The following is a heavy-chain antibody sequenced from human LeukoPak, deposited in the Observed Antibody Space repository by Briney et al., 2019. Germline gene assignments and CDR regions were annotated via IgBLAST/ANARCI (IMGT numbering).Heavy chain of an antibody. Sequence: ASVKVSCKASGYTFTDYFLHWVRQAPGQGLESMGWINPKSRGTNYAQKFQGRVTMTMDTTINTGSMELNCISSGDTTVFFCAGGYEYGWFDPWGQGTLVTVSS. D-gene: IGHD3-16*01. CDR2: INPKSRGT. V-gene: IGHV1-2*02. J-gene: IGHJ5*02. CDR3: AGGYEYGWFDP. CDR1: GYTFTDYF.